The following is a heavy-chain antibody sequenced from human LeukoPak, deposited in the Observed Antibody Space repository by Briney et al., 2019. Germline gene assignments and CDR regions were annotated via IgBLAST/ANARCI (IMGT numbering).Heavy chain of an antibody. CDR1: GFTFSDYY. D-gene: IGHD2-2*01. V-gene: IGHV3-11*01. CDR3: ARPALSSSTRHYYYYYMDV. Sequence: GGSLRLSCAASGFTFSDYYMSWIRQAPGKGLEWVSYISSSGSTIYYADSGKGRFTISRANSKNSLYLQMNSLRAEDTAVYYCARPALSSSTRHYYYYYMDVWGKGTTVTVSS. CDR2: ISSSGSTI. J-gene: IGHJ6*03.